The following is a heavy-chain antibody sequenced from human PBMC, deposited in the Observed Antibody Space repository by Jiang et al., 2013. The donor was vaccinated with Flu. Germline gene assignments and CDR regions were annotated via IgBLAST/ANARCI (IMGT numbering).Heavy chain of an antibody. V-gene: IGHV1-69*09. CDR2: IIPILGIA. D-gene: IGHD6-6*01. Sequence: VQLVESGAEVKKPGSSVKVSCKASGGTFSSYAISWVRQAPGQGLEWMGGIIPILGIANYAQKFQGRVTITADKSTSTAYMELSSLRSEDTAVYYCAKGSWQAARREKHPIYYYYGMDVWGQGTTGHRLL. CDR3: AKGSWQAARREKHPIYYYYGMDV. J-gene: IGHJ6*02. CDR1: GGTFSSYA.